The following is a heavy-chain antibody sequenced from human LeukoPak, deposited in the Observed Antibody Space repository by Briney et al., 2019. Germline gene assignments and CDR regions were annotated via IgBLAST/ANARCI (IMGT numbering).Heavy chain of an antibody. CDR1: GFTFSTYA. V-gene: IGHV3-33*08. J-gene: IGHJ3*02. CDR3: ARRSGWHDAFDI. Sequence: PGGSLRLSCAASGFTFSTYAMTWVRQAPGKGLEWVAVIWYDGSNKYYADSVKGRFTISRDNSKDTLYLQMNSLRAEDTAVYYCARRSGWHDAFDIWGQGTMVTVSS. D-gene: IGHD6-19*01. CDR2: IWYDGSNK.